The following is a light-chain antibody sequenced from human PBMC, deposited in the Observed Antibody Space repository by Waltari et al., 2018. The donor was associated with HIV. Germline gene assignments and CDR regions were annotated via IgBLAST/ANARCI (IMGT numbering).Light chain of an antibody. CDR2: HDS. CDR3: QAWHISAAV. J-gene: IGLJ2*01. Sequence: SFERTQPPSVAVSPGQTAIITCSGDKLGKESACRYQKKPGQSPLQGIYHDSKRPSGISERFSGSNSGNTATLTISGAQALDEADYYCQAWHISAAVFGGGTKLTVL. CDR1: KLGKES. V-gene: IGLV3-1*01.